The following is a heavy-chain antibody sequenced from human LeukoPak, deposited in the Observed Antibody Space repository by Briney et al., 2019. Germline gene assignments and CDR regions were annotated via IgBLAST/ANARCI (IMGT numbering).Heavy chain of an antibody. CDR1: GFTFDDYG. J-gene: IGHJ3*02. D-gene: IGHD2-15*01. CDR2: INWNGGST. V-gene: IGHV3-20*04. CDR3: AREYCSGGSCYHDAFDI. Sequence: GGSLRLSCAASGFTFDDYGMSWVRQAPGKGLEWVSGINWNGGSTGYADSVKGRFTISRDNAKNSLYLQMNSLRAEDTALYYCAREYCSGGSCYHDAFDIWGQGTMVTVSS.